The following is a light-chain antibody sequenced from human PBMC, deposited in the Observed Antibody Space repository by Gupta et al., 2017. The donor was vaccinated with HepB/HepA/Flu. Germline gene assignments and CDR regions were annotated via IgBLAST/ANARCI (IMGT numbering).Light chain of an antibody. Sequence: DLTMTQSPSSLSASVGDRVTITCQASQDITNFLNWYQQKPGKAPNLLMYEASTLETGVPSRFSGIGSGTDLTVTINSLQPEDFATYVCQHYQSIPLIFGEGTKLQIK. CDR2: EAS. J-gene: IGKJ4*01. CDR1: QDITNF. CDR3: QHYQSIPLI. V-gene: IGKV1-33*01.